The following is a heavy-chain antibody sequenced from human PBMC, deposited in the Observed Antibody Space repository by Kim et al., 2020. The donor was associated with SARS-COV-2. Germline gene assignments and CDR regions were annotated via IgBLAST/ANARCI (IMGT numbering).Heavy chain of an antibody. CDR3: ARDRKPYSSGWYLNY. J-gene: IGHJ4*02. CDR2: IWYDGSNK. CDR1: GFTFSSYG. V-gene: IGHV3-33*01. Sequence: GGSLRLSCAASGFTFSSYGMHWVRQAPGKGLEWVAVIWYDGSNKYYADSVKGRFTISRDNSKNKLYLQMNSLRAEDTAVYYCARDRKPYSSGWYLNYWGQETLGSVSS. D-gene: IGHD6-19*01.